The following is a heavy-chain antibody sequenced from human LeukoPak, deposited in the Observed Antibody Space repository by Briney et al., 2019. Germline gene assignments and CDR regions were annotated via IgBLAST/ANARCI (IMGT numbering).Heavy chain of an antibody. CDR1: GFTFSSYS. Sequence: PGGSLRLSCAASGFTFSSYSMNWVRQAPGKGLEWVSSISSSSSYIYYADSVKGRFTISRDNAKNSLYLQMNSLRAEDTAVYYCARDPGGSYGATWFDYWGQGTLVTVSS. V-gene: IGHV3-21*01. CDR2: ISSSSSYI. J-gene: IGHJ4*02. D-gene: IGHD1-26*01. CDR3: ARDPGGSYGATWFDY.